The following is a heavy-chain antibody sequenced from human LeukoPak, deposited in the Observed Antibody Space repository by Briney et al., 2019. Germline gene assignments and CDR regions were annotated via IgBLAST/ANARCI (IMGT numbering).Heavy chain of an antibody. Sequence: GGSLRLSCAASRFTFSSYAMHWVRQAPGKGLEWGAIISYDGSYKYYADSVKGRFAISRDNSKNTLYLQMNSLRPEDTAVYFCARDWNAGGYYFDYWGQGTLVTVSS. CDR2: ISYDGSYK. J-gene: IGHJ4*02. D-gene: IGHD3-16*01. CDR3: ARDWNAGGYYFDY. V-gene: IGHV3-30*09. CDR1: RFTFSSYA.